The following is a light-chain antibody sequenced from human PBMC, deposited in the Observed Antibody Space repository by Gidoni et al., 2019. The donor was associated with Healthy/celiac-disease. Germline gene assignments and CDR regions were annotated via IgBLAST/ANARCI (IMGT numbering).Light chain of an antibody. J-gene: IGKJ1*01. CDR2: AAS. CDR1: QSISSY. V-gene: IGKV1-39*01. Sequence: DIQMTQSPSSLSASVGDRVTITCRASQSISSYLNWYQQKPGKAPKLLIYAASRLQSGIPSRFSYSGSGTDFTLTISSLQPEDFATYYCQQSYSTPQTFGQGTKVEIK. CDR3: QQSYSTPQT.